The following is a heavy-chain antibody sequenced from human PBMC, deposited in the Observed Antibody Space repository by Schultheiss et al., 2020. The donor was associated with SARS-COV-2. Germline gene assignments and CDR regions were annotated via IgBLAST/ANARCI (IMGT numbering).Heavy chain of an antibody. Sequence: GGSLRLSCAASGFTFSSYSMNWVRQAPGKGLEWVAVISYDGSNKYYADSVKGRFTISRDNSKNTLYLQMNSLRAEDTAVYYCARAKQYSSSWYETDAFDIWGQGTMVTVS. CDR3: ARAKQYSSSWYETDAFDI. J-gene: IGHJ3*02. CDR2: ISYDGSNK. D-gene: IGHD6-13*01. CDR1: GFTFSSYS. V-gene: IGHV3-30*03.